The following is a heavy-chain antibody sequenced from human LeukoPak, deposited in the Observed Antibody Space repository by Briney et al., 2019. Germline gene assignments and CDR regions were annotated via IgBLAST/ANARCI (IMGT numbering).Heavy chain of an antibody. V-gene: IGHV3-21*01. D-gene: IGHD5-18*01. CDR3: ARDTGYSYGNDY. CDR1: GFTFRSYG. Sequence: GGSLRLSCAASGFTFRSYGMHWVRQAPGKGLEWVSSISSSSSYIYYADSVKGRFTISRDNAKNSLYLQMNSLRAEDTAVYYCARDTGYSYGNDYWGQGTLVTVSS. CDR2: ISSSSSYI. J-gene: IGHJ4*02.